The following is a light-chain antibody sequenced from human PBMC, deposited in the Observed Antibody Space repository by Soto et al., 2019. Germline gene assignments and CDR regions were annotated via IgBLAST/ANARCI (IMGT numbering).Light chain of an antibody. V-gene: IGLV1-44*01. CDR3: AAWDDSLNGWV. Sequence: QSVLTQPPSASATPGQRVTISCSGIIANIGSNSVNWYRHLPGTAPQLLIYGNIKRPSGVPDRFSCSKSCTSASLAISGRQSDDEADYYCAAWDDSLNGWVFGGGTKLTVL. J-gene: IGLJ3*02. CDR2: GNI. CDR1: IANIGSNS.